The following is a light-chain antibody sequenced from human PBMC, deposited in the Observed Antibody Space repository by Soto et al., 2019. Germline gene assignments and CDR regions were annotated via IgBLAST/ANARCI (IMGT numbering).Light chain of an antibody. J-gene: IGKJ1*01. Sequence: EIVLTQSACTLSLSAGERATLSWWASQSVSNNYLAWYQQKPGQAPRLLIYGASNRATGIPDRFSGGGSGTDFTLTISRLEPEDFAVYYCQQYGSSGTFGQGTKVDIK. V-gene: IGKV3-20*01. CDR3: QQYGSSGT. CDR2: GAS. CDR1: QSVSNNY.